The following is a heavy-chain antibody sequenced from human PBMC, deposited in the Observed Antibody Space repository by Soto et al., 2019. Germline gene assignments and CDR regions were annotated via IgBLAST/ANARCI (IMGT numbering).Heavy chain of an antibody. D-gene: IGHD7-27*01. Sequence: SLRLSCAASGFTFSNAWMSWVRQAPGKGLEWVGRIKSKTDGGTTDYAAPVKGRFTISRDDSKNTLYLQMNSLKTEDTAVYYCTTALGHSYNWFDPWGQGTLVTVSS. CDR2: IKSKTDGGTT. J-gene: IGHJ5*02. V-gene: IGHV3-15*01. CDR3: TTALGHSYNWFDP. CDR1: GFTFSNAW.